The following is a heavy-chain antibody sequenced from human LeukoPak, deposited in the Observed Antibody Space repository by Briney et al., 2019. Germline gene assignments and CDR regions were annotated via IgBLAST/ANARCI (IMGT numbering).Heavy chain of an antibody. V-gene: IGHV1-46*01. Sequence: ASVKVSCKTSGYTFSRHYIHWVRQAPGQGLEWLGIINTSGATTRYGQNFKGRVTATRNTSTSTVYMEMSSLNSEDTAVYYCARGLESSGWYGMDVWGQGTTIIVSS. CDR3: ARGLESSGWYGMDV. J-gene: IGHJ6*02. D-gene: IGHD6-19*01. CDR2: INTSGATT. CDR1: GYTFSRHY.